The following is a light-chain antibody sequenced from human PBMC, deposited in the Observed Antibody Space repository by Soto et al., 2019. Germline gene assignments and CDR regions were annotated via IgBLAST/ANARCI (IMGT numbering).Light chain of an antibody. V-gene: IGKV1-9*01. CDR2: AAS. Sequence: DIQLTQSPSFLSASVGDRVTITCRASQGIGSYLAWYQQKPGKAPKLLIYAASTLQSGVPSRFSGSGSGTEFTLTISSLQPEDFATYYCQQLNSYPRTLGQGPKVDIK. J-gene: IGKJ1*01. CDR3: QQLNSYPRT. CDR1: QGIGSY.